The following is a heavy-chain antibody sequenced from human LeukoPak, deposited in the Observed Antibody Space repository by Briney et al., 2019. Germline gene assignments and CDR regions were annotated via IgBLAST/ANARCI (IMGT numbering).Heavy chain of an antibody. CDR1: GGSISGSSYY. CDR3: ARHYGL. CDR2: IYYSGST. D-gene: IGHD3-10*01. Sequence: PSETLSLTCTVSGGSISGSSYYWGWLRQPPGKGLEWIGSIYYSGSTYYNPSLKSRVTISVDTSKNQFSLKLNSVTATDTAVYYCARHYGLWGQGTLVTVSS. J-gene: IGHJ4*02. V-gene: IGHV4-39*01.